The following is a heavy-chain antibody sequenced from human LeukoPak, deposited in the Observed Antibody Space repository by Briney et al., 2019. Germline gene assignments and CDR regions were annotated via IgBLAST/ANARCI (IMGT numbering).Heavy chain of an antibody. CDR1: GGSFSGYY. CDR3: ARDYYDSSGYAFDP. CDR2: INHSGST. Sequence: PSETLSLTCAVYGGSFSGYYWSWIRQPPGKGLEWIGEINHSGSTNYNPSLKSRVTISVDTSKNQFSLKLSSVTAADTAVYYCARDYYDSSGYAFDPWGQGTLVTVSS. J-gene: IGHJ5*02. D-gene: IGHD3-22*01. V-gene: IGHV4-34*01.